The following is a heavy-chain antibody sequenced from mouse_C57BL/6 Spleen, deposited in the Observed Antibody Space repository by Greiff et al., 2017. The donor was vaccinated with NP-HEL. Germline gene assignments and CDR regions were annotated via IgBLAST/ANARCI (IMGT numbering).Heavy chain of an antibody. CDR2: IYPGDGDT. J-gene: IGHJ1*03. Sequence: QVQLQQSGAELVKPGASVKISCKASGYAFSSYWMNWVKQRPGKGLEWIGQIYPGDGDTNYNGKFKGKATLTADKSSSTAYMQLSSLTSEDSAVYFCARCSRIYYDYDGYFDVWGTGTTVTVSS. V-gene: IGHV1-80*01. D-gene: IGHD2-4*01. CDR3: ARCSRIYYDYDGYFDV. CDR1: GYAFSSYW.